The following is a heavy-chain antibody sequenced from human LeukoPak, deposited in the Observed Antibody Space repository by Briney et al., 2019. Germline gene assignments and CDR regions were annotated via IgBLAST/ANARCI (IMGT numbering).Heavy chain of an antibody. CDR2: IYYSGST. V-gene: IGHV4-31*03. J-gene: IGHJ4*02. Sequence: TSSETLSLTCTVSGGSISSGGYYWSWIRQHPGKGLEWIGYIYYSGSTYYNPSLKSRVTISVDTSKNQLSLKLSSVTAADTAVYYCARDYYDSSGYYSGLRYWGQGTLVTVSS. D-gene: IGHD3-22*01. CDR1: GGSISSGGYY. CDR3: ARDYYDSSGYYSGLRY.